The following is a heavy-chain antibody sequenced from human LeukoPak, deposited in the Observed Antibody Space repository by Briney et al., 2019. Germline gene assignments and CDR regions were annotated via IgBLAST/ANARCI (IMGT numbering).Heavy chain of an antibody. Sequence: PGGSLRLSCAASGFTFSSYEMNWVRQAPGKGLEWVSYISSSGSTIYYADSVKGRFTISRDNAKNSLYLQMNSLRAEDTAVYYCARANPPNWNYHYYYYMDVWGKGTTVTVSS. CDR2: ISSSGSTI. J-gene: IGHJ6*03. V-gene: IGHV3-48*03. D-gene: IGHD1-20*01. CDR3: ARANPPNWNYHYYYYMDV. CDR1: GFTFSSYE.